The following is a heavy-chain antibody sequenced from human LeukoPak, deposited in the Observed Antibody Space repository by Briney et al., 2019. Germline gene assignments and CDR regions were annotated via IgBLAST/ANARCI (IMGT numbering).Heavy chain of an antibody. D-gene: IGHD3-22*01. CDR3: AKDRSTSPDYYDSSGTFDY. Sequence: GGSLRLSCAASGFTFDDYAMHWVRQAPGKGLEWVSGISWNSGSIGYADSVKGRFTISRDNAKNSLYLQMNSLRAEDTAVYYCAKDRSTSPDYYDSSGTFDYWGQGTLVTVSS. CDR1: GFTFDDYA. V-gene: IGHV3-9*01. CDR2: ISWNSGSI. J-gene: IGHJ4*02.